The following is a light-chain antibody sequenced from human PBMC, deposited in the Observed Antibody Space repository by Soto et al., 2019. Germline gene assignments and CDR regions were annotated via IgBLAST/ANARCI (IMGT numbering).Light chain of an antibody. CDR2: VAS. CDR3: QQYNNWPPWT. V-gene: IGKV3-15*01. J-gene: IGKJ1*01. Sequence: EIVMTQSPATLSVSPGETATLSCRTSQSVSSNLAWYQQKPGQAPRLLIYVASTRATEITATFRGSASRTEVSLTGSSLQCEDLAVYYWQQYNNWPPWTFGQGTKVEIK. CDR1: QSVSSN.